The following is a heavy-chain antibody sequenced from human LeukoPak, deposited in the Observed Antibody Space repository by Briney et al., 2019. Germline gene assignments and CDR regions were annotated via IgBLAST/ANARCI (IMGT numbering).Heavy chain of an antibody. CDR1: GGSISGTAYY. CDR3: AKSGGYGLIDY. CDR2: IYYSGST. Sequence: SETLSLTCTVSGGSISGTAYYWGWVRQPPRKGLEWIGNIYYSGSTYYNASLQSRDTISIDTSKNQFSLRLSSVTAADTAMYFCAKSGGYGLIDYWGQGTLVTVSS. J-gene: IGHJ4*02. D-gene: IGHD1-26*01. V-gene: IGHV4-39*01.